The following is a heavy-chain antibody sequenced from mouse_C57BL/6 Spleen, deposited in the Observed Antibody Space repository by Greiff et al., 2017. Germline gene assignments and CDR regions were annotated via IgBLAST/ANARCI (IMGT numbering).Heavy chain of an antibody. V-gene: IGHV1-22*01. D-gene: IGHD2-4*01. J-gene: IGHJ3*01. CDR3: AGAIYDDYGMAY. Sequence: EVQLQQSGPELVKPGASVKMSCKASGYTFTDYNMHWVKQSHGKSLEWIGYINPNNGGTSYNQKFKGKATLTVNKSSSTAYMELRSLTSEDSAVYYCAGAIYDDYGMAYWGQGTLVTVSA. CDR1: GYTFTDYN. CDR2: INPNNGGT.